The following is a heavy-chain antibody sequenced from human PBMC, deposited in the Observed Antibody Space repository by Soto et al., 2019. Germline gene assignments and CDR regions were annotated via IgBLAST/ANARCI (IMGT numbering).Heavy chain of an antibody. CDR1: GGTFSSYD. D-gene: IGHD4-17*01. CDR3: ARALSYGDPSYYFDY. V-gene: IGHV1-69*06. J-gene: IGHJ4*02. CDR2: IIPIFGTA. Sequence: SGKVSCKASGGTFSSYDISWVRQAPGQGLEWMGGIIPIFGTANYAQKFQGRVTITADKSTSTAYMELSSLRSEDTAVYYCARALSYGDPSYYFDYWGKGTLVTVSS.